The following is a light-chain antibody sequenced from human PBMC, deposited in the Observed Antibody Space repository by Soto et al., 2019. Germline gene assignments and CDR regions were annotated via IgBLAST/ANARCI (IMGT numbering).Light chain of an antibody. CDR1: QSVSSCY. Sequence: EIVLTQSPGTLSLSPGERATLSCRASQSVSSCYLAWYQQKPGQAPRLLIYGASSRATGIPDRFSGSGSGTDFTLTISRLEPEDFAVYYCQQYRNSLYTFGQGTKLEIK. CDR2: GAS. V-gene: IGKV3-20*01. CDR3: QQYRNSLYT. J-gene: IGKJ2*01.